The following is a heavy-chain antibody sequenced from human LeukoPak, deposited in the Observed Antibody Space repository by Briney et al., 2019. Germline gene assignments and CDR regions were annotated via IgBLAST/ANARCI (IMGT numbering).Heavy chain of an antibody. V-gene: IGHV3-7*04. CDR2: IKQDGSKK. J-gene: IGHJ4*02. Sequence: GGSLRLSCVASGFPFSSYWMTWVRQAPGKGLEWVANIKQDGSKKSYVDSVKGRFTISRDNAKNSLYLQMNSLRAEDTAVYYCTRVGYIDEGIDYWGQGTLVTVSS. CDR1: GFPFSSYW. CDR3: TRVGYIDEGIDY. D-gene: IGHD5-24*01.